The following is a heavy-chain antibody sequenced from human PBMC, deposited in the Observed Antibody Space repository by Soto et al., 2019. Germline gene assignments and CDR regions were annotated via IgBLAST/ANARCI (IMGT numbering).Heavy chain of an antibody. CDR1: GCSISSSNW. D-gene: IGHD3-3*01. V-gene: IGHV4-4*02. CDR3: ARAHRYEGWSGYYRPREEYYDGMDV. J-gene: IGHJ6*01. Sequence: PSETLPLTCAVSGCSISSSNWWSWVRQLPGKGLEWIGEIYHSGSTNYNPSLKSRVTISVDKSKNQFSLKLSSVTAAETAVYYCARAHRYEGWSGYYRPREEYYDGMDVLGQGSMV. CDR2: IYHSGST.